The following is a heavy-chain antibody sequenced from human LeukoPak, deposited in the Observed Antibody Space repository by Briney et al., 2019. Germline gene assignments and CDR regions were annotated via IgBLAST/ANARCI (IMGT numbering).Heavy chain of an antibody. CDR3: AVSSGSYWDLDY. D-gene: IGHD1-26*01. CDR1: GFTFSSYA. V-gene: IGHV3-23*01. Sequence: GGSQRLSCAVSGFTFSSYAMSWVRQAPGKGLEWVSSISADGGSIYYADSVKGRFTNSRDNSKNTLYLQMNSLRAEDTAVYYCAVSSGSYWDLDYWGQGTLVTVSS. CDR2: ISADGGSI. J-gene: IGHJ4*02.